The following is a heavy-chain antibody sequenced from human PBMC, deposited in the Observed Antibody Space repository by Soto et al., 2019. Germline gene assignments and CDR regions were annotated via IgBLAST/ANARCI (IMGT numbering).Heavy chain of an antibody. CDR1: GGTFSSYA. V-gene: IGHV1-69*01. CDR3: ARSSSSILRYYYYYYGMYV. Sequence: QVQLVQSGAEVKKPGSSVKVSCKASGGTFSSYAISWVRQAPGQGLEWMGGIIPIFGTANYAQKFQGRVTITADEATSTAYMELSSLRSEDTAVYYCARSSSSILRYYYYYYGMYVWGQGTTVTVSS. D-gene: IGHD6-6*01. J-gene: IGHJ6*02. CDR2: IIPIFGTA.